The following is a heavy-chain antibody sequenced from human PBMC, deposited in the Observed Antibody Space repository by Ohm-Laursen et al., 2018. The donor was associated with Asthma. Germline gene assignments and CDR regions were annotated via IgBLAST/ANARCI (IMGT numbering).Heavy chain of an antibody. J-gene: IGHJ4*02. CDR3: SRGYSSGWTVGY. V-gene: IGHV7-4-1*02. D-gene: IGHD6-19*01. Sequence: ASVKVSCKASGYPFTGYDVHWVRQAPGQGLEWMGWIDTKTGNPKFAQGFTGRFVFSLDTSISTAYLQISSLKAEDTGVYYCSRGYSSGWTVGYWGQGTLVTVSS. CDR1: GYPFTGYD. CDR2: IDTKTGNP.